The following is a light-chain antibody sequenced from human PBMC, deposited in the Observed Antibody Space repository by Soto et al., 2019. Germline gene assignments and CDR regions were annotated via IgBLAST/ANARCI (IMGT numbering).Light chain of an antibody. J-gene: IGLJ2*01. V-gene: IGLV2-14*01. CDR2: DVS. CDR1: SSDVVGYNY. Sequence: QSALTQPASVSGSPGQAITISCTGTSSDVVGYNYVSWYQQHPRKAPKLMIYDVSNRPSGVSNRFPGSKSGNTASLTISGLQAEDEADYYCSSYTSSSTLGVFGGGTKLTVL. CDR3: SSYTSSSTLGV.